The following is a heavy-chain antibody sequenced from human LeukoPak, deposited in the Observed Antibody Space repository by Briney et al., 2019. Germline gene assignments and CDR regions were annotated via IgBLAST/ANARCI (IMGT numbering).Heavy chain of an antibody. D-gene: IGHD1-26*01. CDR2: IYHSGST. CDR3: ASSGSYYSADAFDI. V-gene: IGHV4-38-2*02. CDR1: GYSISSGYY. Sequence: SETLSLTCTVSGYSISSGYYWGWIRQPPGKGLEWIGSIYHSGSTYYNPSLKSRVTISVDTSKNQFSLKLSSVTAADTAVYYCASSGSYYSADAFDIWGQGTMVTVSS. J-gene: IGHJ3*02.